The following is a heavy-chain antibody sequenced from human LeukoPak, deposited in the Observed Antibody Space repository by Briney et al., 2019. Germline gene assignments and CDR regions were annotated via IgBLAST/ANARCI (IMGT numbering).Heavy chain of an antibody. CDR1: GFTFRSYS. Sequence: GGSLRLSCAASGFTFRSYSMNWVRQAPGGGRECVSSISSSSSYIYYADSVKGGFTISRDNSKNALYLQIRSLRAEDTAVFYCVRKCCFYSCMDVWGQGTTVTVSS. CDR2: ISSSSSYI. V-gene: IGHV3-21*01. D-gene: IGHD2-15*01. J-gene: IGHJ6*02. CDR3: VRKCCFYSCMDV.